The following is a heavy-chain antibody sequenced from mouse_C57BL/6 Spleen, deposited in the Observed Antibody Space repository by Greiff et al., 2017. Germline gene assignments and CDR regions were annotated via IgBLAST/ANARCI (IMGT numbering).Heavy chain of an antibody. V-gene: IGHV1-54*01. CDR3: AKGGYYGSSAY. J-gene: IGHJ3*01. CDR2: INPGSGGT. D-gene: IGHD1-1*01. CDR1: GYAFTNYL. Sequence: QVQLKESGAELVRPGTSVKVSCKASGYAFTNYLIEWVKQRPGQGLEWIGVINPGSGGTNYNEKFKGKATLTADKSSSTAYMQLSSLTSEDSAVYFCAKGGYYGSSAYWGQGTLVTVSA.